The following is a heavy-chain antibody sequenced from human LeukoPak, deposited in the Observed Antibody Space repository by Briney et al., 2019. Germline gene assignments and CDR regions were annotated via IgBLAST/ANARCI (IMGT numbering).Heavy chain of an antibody. D-gene: IGHD1-7*01. V-gene: IGHV4-39*07. Sequence: PSETLSLTCTVSGGSISSSSYYWGWIRQPPGKGLEWIGSIYYSGSTYYNPSLKSRVTISVDTSKNQFSLKLSSVTAADTAVYYCARDGGNWNYYWSEEGNWFDPWGQGTLVTVSS. CDR3: ARDGGNWNYYWSEEGNWFDP. J-gene: IGHJ5*02. CDR1: GGSISSSSYY. CDR2: IYYSGST.